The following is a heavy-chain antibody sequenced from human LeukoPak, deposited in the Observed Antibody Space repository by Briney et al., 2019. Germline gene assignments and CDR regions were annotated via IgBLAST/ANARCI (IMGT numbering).Heavy chain of an antibody. CDR1: GGSISSGGYY. CDR3: ARVVVVPAARQTFDP. D-gene: IGHD2-2*01. J-gene: IGHJ5*02. Sequence: SGTLSPTCTVSGGSISSGGYYWSWIRQHPGKGLEWIGYIYYSGSTYYNPSLKSRVTISVDTSKNQFSLKLSSVTAADTAVYYCARVVVVPAARQTFDPWGQGTLVTVSS. V-gene: IGHV4-31*03. CDR2: IYYSGST.